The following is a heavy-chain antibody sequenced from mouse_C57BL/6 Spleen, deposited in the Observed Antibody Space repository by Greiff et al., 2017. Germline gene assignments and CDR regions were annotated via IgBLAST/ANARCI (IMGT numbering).Heavy chain of an antibody. V-gene: IGHV3-1*01. CDR3: ARGDYGSFLAY. CDR2: ISYSGST. J-gene: IGHJ3*01. D-gene: IGHD1-1*01. Sequence: EVQLQESGPGMVKPSQSLSLTCTVTGYSITSGYDWHWIRHFPGNKLEWMGYISYSGSTNYNPSLKSRISITHDTSKNHFFLKLNSVTTEDTATYYCARGDYGSFLAYWGQGTLVTVSA. CDR1: GYSITSGYD.